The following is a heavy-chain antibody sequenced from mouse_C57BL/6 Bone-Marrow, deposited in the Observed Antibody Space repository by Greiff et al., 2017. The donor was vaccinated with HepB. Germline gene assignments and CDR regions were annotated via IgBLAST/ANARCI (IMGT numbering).Heavy chain of an antibody. D-gene: IGHD5-5*01. CDR3: ARDSPTSYWYFDV. CDR1: GFTFSSYA. V-gene: IGHV5-4*01. CDR2: ISDGGSYT. Sequence: EVQVVESGGGLVKPGGSLKLSCAASGFTFSSYAMSWVRQTPEKRLEWVATISDGGSYTYYPDNVKGRFTISRDNAKNNLYLQMSHLKSEDTAMYYCARDSPTSYWYFDVWGTGTTVTVSS. J-gene: IGHJ1*03.